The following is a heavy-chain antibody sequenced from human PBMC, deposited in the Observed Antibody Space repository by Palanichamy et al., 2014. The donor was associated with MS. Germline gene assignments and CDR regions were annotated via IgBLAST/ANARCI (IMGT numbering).Heavy chain of an antibody. CDR3: ATIYIVGATDADY. CDR2: ISSGSRYI. CDR1: GLMYSAYS. V-gene: IGHV3-21*01. Sequence: EVQLVESGGGLVKPGGSLRLSCAASGLMYSAYSMNWVRQAPGRGLEWVSSISSGSRYIYYADSVKGRFTISRDNAKNSLYLQMNSLRAEDTGIYYCATIYIVGATDADYWDQGTLVTVSS. J-gene: IGHJ4*02. D-gene: IGHD1-26*01.